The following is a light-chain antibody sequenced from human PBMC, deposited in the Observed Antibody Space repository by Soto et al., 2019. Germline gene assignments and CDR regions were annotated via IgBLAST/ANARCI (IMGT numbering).Light chain of an antibody. CDR2: DAS. Sequence: DIQMTQSPASLSASVGDRATITCQASQDICNYLNWYQQKPGKAPNLLIYDASSLKTGVPARVSGSGAGTDFSFTISSLQPEEIATYSCQHCDNVPALTFGGGTKVEIK. CDR3: QHCDNVPALT. J-gene: IGKJ4*01. V-gene: IGKV1-33*01. CDR1: QDICNY.